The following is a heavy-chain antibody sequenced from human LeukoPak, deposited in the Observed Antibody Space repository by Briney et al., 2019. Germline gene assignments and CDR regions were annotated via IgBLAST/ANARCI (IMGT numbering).Heavy chain of an antibody. CDR1: GFTFSSYG. Sequence: PGGSLRLSCAASGFTFSSYGMSWVRQAPGKGLEWVSVITSSGGLTYYADSVKGRFTISRDNSKNTLYLQMNSLRAEDTAVYYCANGGSYSAHHYFDSWGQGTLVTDSS. CDR2: ITSSGGLT. CDR3: ANGGSYSAHHYFDS. J-gene: IGHJ4*02. D-gene: IGHD1-26*01. V-gene: IGHV3-23*01.